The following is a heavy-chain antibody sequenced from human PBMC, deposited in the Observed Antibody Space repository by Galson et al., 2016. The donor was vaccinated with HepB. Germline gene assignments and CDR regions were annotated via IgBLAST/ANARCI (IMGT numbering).Heavy chain of an antibody. CDR3: AREGHYSAWFVLDY. Sequence: SLRLSCAASGFAFSSHGLYWVRQAPGKGLEWVSVIWSDGSNKYYADSVKGRFTISRDNSKNTPYLQMNSLRAEDTAVYYCAREGHYSAWFVLDYWGQGTLVTVSS. J-gene: IGHJ4*02. CDR2: IWSDGSNK. V-gene: IGHV3-33*01. D-gene: IGHD6-19*01. CDR1: GFAFSSHG.